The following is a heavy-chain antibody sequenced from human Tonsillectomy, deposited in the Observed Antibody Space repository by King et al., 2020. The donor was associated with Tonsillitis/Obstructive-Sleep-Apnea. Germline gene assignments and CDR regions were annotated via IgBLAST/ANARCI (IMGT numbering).Heavy chain of an antibody. CDR2: INHSGST. CDR1: GGSFSGYY. D-gene: IGHD2-2*01. Sequence: VQLQQWGAGLLKPSETLSLTCAVYGGSFSGYYWSWIRQPPGKGLEWIGVINHSGSTNYHPSLKSRVTISVDNSKNQFSLKLSHVTAADTAVYYCARAVVPAAMTIYYYYYYMDVWGKGTTVTVSS. J-gene: IGHJ6*03. V-gene: IGHV4-34*01. CDR3: ARAVVPAAMTIYYYYYYMDV.